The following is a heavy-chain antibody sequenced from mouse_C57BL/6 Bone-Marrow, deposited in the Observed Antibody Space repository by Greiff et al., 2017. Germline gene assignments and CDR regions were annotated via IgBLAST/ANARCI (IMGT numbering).Heavy chain of an antibody. CDR3: ARRTTVVPHWYFDV. D-gene: IGHD1-1*01. V-gene: IGHV1-85*01. J-gene: IGHJ1*03. Sequence: VKLQESGPELVKPGASVKLSCKASGYTFTSYDINWVKQRPGQGLEWIGWIYPRDGSTKYNEKFKGKATLTVDTSSSTAYMELHSLTSEDSAVYFCARRTTVVPHWYFDVWGTGTTVTVSS. CDR1: GYTFTSYD. CDR2: IYPRDGST.